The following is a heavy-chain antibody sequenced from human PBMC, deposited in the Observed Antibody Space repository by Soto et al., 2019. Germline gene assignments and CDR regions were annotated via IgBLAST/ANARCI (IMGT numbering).Heavy chain of an antibody. CDR1: GYTFTSYG. V-gene: IGHV1-18*01. Sequence: QVQLVQSGAEVKKPGASVKVSCKASGYTFTSYGICWVRQAPGQGLEWMGWISGYNGNTNYAQNLQGRVTMTTDTSTSTVYMELRSRRSDVTAVYYCARRCSSTRCLELWGRGTLVIVSS. CDR3: ARRCSSTRCLEL. D-gene: IGHD2-2*01. J-gene: IGHJ2*01. CDR2: ISGYNGNT.